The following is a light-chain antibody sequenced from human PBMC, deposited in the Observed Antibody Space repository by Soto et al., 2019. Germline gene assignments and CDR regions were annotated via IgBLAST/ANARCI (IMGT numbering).Light chain of an antibody. J-gene: IGLJ1*01. CDR3: QAWDSSTGV. Sequence: SYELTQPPSVSVSPGQTASITCSGDKLGDKYACWYQQKPGQSPVLVIYSKRPSGIPERFSGSNSGNTATLTISGTQAMDEADYSCQAWDSSTGVFGTGTKLTVL. V-gene: IGLV3-1*01. CDR2: S. CDR1: KLGDKY.